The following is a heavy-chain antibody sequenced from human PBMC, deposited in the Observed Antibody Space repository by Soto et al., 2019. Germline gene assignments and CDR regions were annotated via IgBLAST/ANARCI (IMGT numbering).Heavy chain of an antibody. CDR3: AKDYSSSWYSKSLGAFDI. CDR2: ISWNSGSI. V-gene: IGHV3-9*01. CDR1: GFTFDDYA. J-gene: IGHJ3*02. D-gene: IGHD6-13*01. Sequence: GGSLRLSCAASGFTFDDYAMHWVRQAPGKGLEWVSGISWNSGSIGYADSVKGRFTISRDNAKNPLYLQMNSLRAEDTALYYCAKDYSSSWYSKSLGAFDIWGQGTMVTVSS.